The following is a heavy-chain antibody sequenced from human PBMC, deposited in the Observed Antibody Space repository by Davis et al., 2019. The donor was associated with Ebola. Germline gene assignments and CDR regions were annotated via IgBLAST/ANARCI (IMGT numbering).Heavy chain of an antibody. CDR1: SYTFTSYG. CDR2: ISAYNGNT. D-gene: IGHD1-26*01. V-gene: IGHV1-18*01. Sequence: ASVKVSCKASSYTFTSYGVSWVRQAPGQGLEWMGWISAYNGNTNYAQKLQGRVTVTTDTSRSTAYMELRSLRSDDTAVYYCAREAGATTRIYDSWGQGTLVTVSS. CDR3: AREAGATTRIYDS. J-gene: IGHJ5*01.